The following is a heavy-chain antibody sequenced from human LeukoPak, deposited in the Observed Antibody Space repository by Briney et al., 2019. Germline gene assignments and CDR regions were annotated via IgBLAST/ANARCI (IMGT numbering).Heavy chain of an antibody. CDR1: GDSISSGGHY. J-gene: IGHJ4*02. CDR2: IFHTGST. Sequence: SETLSLTCTVSGDSISSGGHYWKWLRQRPGKGLEWIGYIFHTGSTYYNPSLKSRVTISVDTSKNQFSLKLSSVTAADTAVYYCARSPGIWNEYGRLEYWGQGALVTVSS. V-gene: IGHV4-31*03. D-gene: IGHD1-1*01. CDR3: ARSPGIWNEYGRLEY.